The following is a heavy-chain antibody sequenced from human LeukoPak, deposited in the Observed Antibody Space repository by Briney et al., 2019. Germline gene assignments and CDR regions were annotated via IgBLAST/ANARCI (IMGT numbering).Heavy chain of an antibody. D-gene: IGHD6-19*01. J-gene: IGHJ4*02. CDR1: RFTFSSYA. CDR2: ISGSGGST. V-gene: IGHV3-23*01. CDR3: AKAGSGYSSGRRYDY. Sequence: PGGSLRLSCAASRFTFSSYAMSWVRQAPGKGLEWVSAISGSGGSTYYADSVKGRFTISRDNSKNTLYLQMNSLRAEDTAVYYCAKAGSGYSSGRRYDYWGQGTLVTVSS.